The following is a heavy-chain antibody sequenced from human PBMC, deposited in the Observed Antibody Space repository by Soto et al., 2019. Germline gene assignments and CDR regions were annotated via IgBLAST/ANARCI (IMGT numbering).Heavy chain of an antibody. CDR1: GFTVSSNY. J-gene: IGHJ1*01. V-gene: IGHV3-66*01. Sequence: EVQLVESGGGLVQPGGSLRLSCAASGFTVSSNYMXXXXXXXXXXXXWVSVIYSGGSTYYANSVKGRFTISRDNSXXXXXXXXXXXXXXXXXXXXXXXXXXXXXXXXXFQHWGQGTLVTVSS. CDR3: XXXXXXXXXXXXFQH. CDR2: IYSGGST.